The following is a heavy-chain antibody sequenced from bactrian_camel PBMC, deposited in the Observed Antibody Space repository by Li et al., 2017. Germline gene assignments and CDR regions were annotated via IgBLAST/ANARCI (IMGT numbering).Heavy chain of an antibody. V-gene: IGHV3-3*01. D-gene: IGHD7*01. J-gene: IGHJ4*01. CDR3: AADSRRTCRWWRLSADENDS. CDR1: LNPDSRYC. Sequence: QLVESGGGSVQAGGSLRLSCATSLNPDSRYCLGWIRQVPGKEREGVALLWTPDHSTYYSNSAKGRFTISKDDAKKTVYLQMNSLRPEDTAMYYCAADSRRTCRWWRLSADENDSRGQGTQVTVS. CDR2: LWTPDHST.